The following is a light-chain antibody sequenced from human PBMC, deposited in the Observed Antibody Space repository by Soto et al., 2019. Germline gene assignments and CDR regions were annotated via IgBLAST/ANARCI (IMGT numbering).Light chain of an antibody. V-gene: IGKV1-5*01. CDR3: QQYSTYPT. CDR1: QSISRW. CDR2: DAS. Sequence: DTQITQSPSTLYASVGDRVTITCRASQSISRWLAWYQHKPGKAPKVLIHDASNSKSGVPSRFSGSGSGTEFTLTISSLQADDFATYYCQQYSTYPTFGQGTKVDIK. J-gene: IGKJ1*01.